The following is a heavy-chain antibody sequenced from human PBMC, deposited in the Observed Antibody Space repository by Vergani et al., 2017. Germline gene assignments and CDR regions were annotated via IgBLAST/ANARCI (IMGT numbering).Heavy chain of an antibody. D-gene: IGHD3-3*01. CDR1: GGSISSGGYY. CDR3: ARADDXWSGYPPPCDAFDI. J-gene: IGHJ3*02. V-gene: IGHV4-31*03. Sequence: QVQLQESGPGLVKPSQTLSLTCTVSGGSISSGGYYWSWIRQHPGKGLEWLGYIYYSGSTYYNPSLKSRVTISVDTSKNQFSLKLSSVTAADTAVYYCARADDXWSGYPPPCDAFDIWGQGTMVTVSS. CDR2: IYYSGST.